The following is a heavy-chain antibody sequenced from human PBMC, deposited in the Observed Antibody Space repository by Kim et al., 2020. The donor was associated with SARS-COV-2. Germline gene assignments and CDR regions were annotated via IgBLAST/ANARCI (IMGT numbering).Heavy chain of an antibody. Sequence: ASVKVSCKTSGYTFTSYDINWVRQATGQGLEWLGWMNPNSANTGYAQKFQGRVTMTRNTSISTAYMELSSLRVEDTAVYYCARHFRGTSIRFLGLHQFDYWGQGTLVTVSS. D-gene: IGHD3-3*01. J-gene: IGHJ4*02. CDR3: ARHFRGTSIRFLGLHQFDY. CDR1: GYTFTSYD. V-gene: IGHV1-8*01. CDR2: MNPNSANT.